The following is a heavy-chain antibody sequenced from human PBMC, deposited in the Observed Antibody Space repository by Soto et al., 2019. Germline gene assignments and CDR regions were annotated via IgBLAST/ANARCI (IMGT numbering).Heavy chain of an antibody. CDR1: GFSLSNIKMG. J-gene: IGHJ5*02. CDR3: ARIQMGSGSYSTWFDP. CDR2: IFSNDRK. V-gene: IGHV2-26*01. D-gene: IGHD1-26*01. Sequence: QVTLTGSGPVLVKPTETLTLTCTVSGFSLSNIKMGVSWIRQPPGKALEWLAYIFSNDRKSYSSSLKTRLTIPKDTSKSQVVLTLTNMDPVDTATYYCARIQMGSGSYSTWFDPWGQGTLVTVSS.